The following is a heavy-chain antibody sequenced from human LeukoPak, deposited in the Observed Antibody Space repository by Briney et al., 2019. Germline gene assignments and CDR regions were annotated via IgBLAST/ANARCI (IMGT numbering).Heavy chain of an antibody. CDR1: GFTFTSSA. V-gene: IGHV1-58*02. CDR2: IVVGSGNT. D-gene: IGHD1-26*01. Sequence: SVKVSCKASGFTFTSSAMQWVRQARGQRLEWIGWIVVGSGNTNYAQKFQERVTITRDMSTSTAYMELSSLRSEDTAVYYCAAGARVGATLDYWGQGTLVTVSS. CDR3: AAGARVGATLDY. J-gene: IGHJ4*02.